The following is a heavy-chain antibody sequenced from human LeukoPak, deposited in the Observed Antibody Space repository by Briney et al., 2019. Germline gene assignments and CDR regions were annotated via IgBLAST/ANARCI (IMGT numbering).Heavy chain of an antibody. V-gene: IGHV3-30*02. CDR3: ARDLWFGELLSRSRGAFDI. CDR1: RFTFSSYG. J-gene: IGHJ3*02. D-gene: IGHD3-10*01. Sequence: GGSLRLSCAASRFTFSSYGMHWVRQAPGKGLEWVATIRNDGRDKYYADSVKGRFTISRDNSKNTLYLQMNSLRAEDTAVYYCARDLWFGELLSRSRGAFDIWGQGTMVTVSS. CDR2: IRNDGRDK.